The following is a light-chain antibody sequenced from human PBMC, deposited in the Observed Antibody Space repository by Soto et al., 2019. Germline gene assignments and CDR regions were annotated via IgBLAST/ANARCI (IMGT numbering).Light chain of an antibody. V-gene: IGLV2-8*01. CDR2: EVN. Sequence: QSALTQPASVSGSPGQSITISCTGTSSDVGGYSFVSWYQQHPGKAPKVIIYEVNKRPSGVPDRFSGSRSGNTASLTVSGLQAEDEADYYCASHAGRKNIIFGGGTKLTVL. CDR1: SSDVGGYSF. J-gene: IGLJ2*01. CDR3: ASHAGRKNII.